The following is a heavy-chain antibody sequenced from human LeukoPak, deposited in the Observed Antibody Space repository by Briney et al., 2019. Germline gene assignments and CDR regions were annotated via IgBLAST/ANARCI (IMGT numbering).Heavy chain of an antibody. CDR2: IYYSGST. Sequence: SETLSLTCTVSGGSISSSSYSWGWIRQPPGKGLEWIGSIYYSGSTYYNPSLKSRVTISVDTSKNQFSLKLSSVTAADTAVYYCASLLYDFWSGFLLYFDYWGQGTLVTVSS. D-gene: IGHD3-3*01. V-gene: IGHV4-39*01. J-gene: IGHJ4*02. CDR1: GGSISSSSYS. CDR3: ASLLYDFWSGFLLYFDY.